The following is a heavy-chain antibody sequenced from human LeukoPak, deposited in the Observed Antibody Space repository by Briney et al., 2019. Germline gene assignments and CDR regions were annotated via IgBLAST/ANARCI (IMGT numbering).Heavy chain of an antibody. CDR1: GYSFTSYW. Sequence: GESLKISCKGSGYSFTSYWIGWVRQMPGNGLEWMGIIYPGDSDTRYSPSFQGQVTISADKSVSTASLQWSSLKASDTAVYYCAIQPYSSGWIGGFDYWGQGTPVTVSS. V-gene: IGHV5-51*01. CDR2: IYPGDSDT. J-gene: IGHJ4*02. CDR3: AIQPYSSGWIGGFDY. D-gene: IGHD6-19*01.